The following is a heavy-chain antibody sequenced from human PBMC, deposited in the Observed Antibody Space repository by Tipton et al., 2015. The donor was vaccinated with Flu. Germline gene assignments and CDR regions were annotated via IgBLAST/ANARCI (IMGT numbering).Heavy chain of an antibody. CDR1: GGSFSGYY. CDR2: INHSGST. Sequence: TLSLTCAVYGGSFSGYYWSWIRQPPGKGLEWVGEINHSGSTNYNPSLKSRVTISVDTSKNQFSLKLTFVTAAATAVDYCAEHCCGGSCSHAFDIWGQGTMVTVSS. V-gene: IGHV4-34*01. CDR3: AEHCCGGSCSHAFDI. J-gene: IGHJ3*02. D-gene: IGHD2-15*01.